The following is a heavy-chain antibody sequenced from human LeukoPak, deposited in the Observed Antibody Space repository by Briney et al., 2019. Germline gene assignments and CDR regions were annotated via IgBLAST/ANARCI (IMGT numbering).Heavy chain of an antibody. V-gene: IGHV3-20*04. D-gene: IGHD2-2*01. CDR1: GFTFDDYG. CDR3: ARVQDCSSTSCHYNWFDP. Sequence: GGSLGLSCAASGFTFDDYGMSWVRQAPGKGLEWVSGINWNGGSTGYADSVKGRFTISRDNAKNSLYLQMNSLRAEDTALYYCARVQDCSSTSCHYNWFDPWGQGTLVTVSS. CDR2: INWNGGST. J-gene: IGHJ5*02.